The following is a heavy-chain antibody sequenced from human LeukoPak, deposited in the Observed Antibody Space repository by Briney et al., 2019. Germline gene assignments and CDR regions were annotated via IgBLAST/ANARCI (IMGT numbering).Heavy chain of an antibody. CDR1: GFTFSVYY. Sequence: GGSLRLSCAASGFTFSVYYMSWIRQAPGKGLEWVSYISSSGSTIYYADSAKGRFTISRDNAKNSLYLQMNSLRAEDTAVYYCARIGSLGELSSWGQGTLVTVSS. CDR3: ARIGSLGELSS. V-gene: IGHV3-11*04. CDR2: ISSSGSTI. J-gene: IGHJ5*02. D-gene: IGHD3-16*02.